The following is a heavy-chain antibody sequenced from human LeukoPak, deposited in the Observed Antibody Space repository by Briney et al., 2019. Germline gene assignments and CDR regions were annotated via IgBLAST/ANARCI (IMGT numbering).Heavy chain of an antibody. D-gene: IGHD2-21*02. CDR2: IYPGDSDT. V-gene: IGHV5-51*01. CDR3: ARRAYCGGDCYSDY. CDR1: GYSFTNYW. J-gene: IGHJ4*02. Sequence: GESLKISCQGSGYSFTNYWIGWVRQMPGKGLEWMGIIYPGDSDTRYSPSFQGQVTISADTSISTAYLQWSSLKASDTAMYYCARRAYCGGDCYSDYWGQGTLVTVSS.